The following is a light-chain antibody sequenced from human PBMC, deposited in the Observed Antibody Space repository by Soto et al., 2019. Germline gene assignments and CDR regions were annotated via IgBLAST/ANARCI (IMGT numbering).Light chain of an antibody. V-gene: IGKV1-17*01. CDR1: QGIRKD. J-gene: IGKJ2*01. Sequence: DIQMTQSPSSLSASVGDRVTITCRASQGIRKDLGWYQQKPGKAPKRRIYAASSLPSGVPSRFSGSGSGTEFTLTISSLQPEDFATYYCLQHNSYPYTFGQGTKLEIK. CDR2: AAS. CDR3: LQHNSYPYT.